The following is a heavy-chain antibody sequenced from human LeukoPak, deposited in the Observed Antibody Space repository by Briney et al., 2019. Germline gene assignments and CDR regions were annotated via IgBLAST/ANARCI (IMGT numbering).Heavy chain of an antibody. CDR2: ISYDGSIK. D-gene: IGHD5-12*01. CDR1: GFTFGNYG. Sequence: GGSLRLSCAASGFTFGNYGMHWVRQAPGKGLEWVTFISYDGSIKDYADSVKGRFTISRDDSKSTLFLQTNSLRPEDRAVYYCAKDREDSAYDLTHWGQGTLVIVSS. CDR3: AKDREDSAYDLTH. V-gene: IGHV3-30*18. J-gene: IGHJ4*02.